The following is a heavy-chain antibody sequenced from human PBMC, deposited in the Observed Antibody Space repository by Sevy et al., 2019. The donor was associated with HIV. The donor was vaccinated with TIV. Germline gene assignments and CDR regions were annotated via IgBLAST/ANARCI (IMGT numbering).Heavy chain of an antibody. D-gene: IGHD6-13*01. CDR3: ARAREGGIAAAGSFDY. V-gene: IGHV3-21*01. CDR1: GFTFSSYS. CDR2: ISSSSSYI. Sequence: GGSLRLSCAASGFTFSSYSMNWVRQAPGKGLEWVSPISSSSSYIYYADSVKGRFTISRDNAKNSLYLQMNSLRAEDTAVYYCARAREGGIAAAGSFDYWGQGTLVTVSS. J-gene: IGHJ4*02.